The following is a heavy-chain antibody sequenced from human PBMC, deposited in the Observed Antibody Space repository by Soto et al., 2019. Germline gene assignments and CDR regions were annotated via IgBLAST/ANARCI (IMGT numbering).Heavy chain of an antibody. V-gene: IGHV4-30-4*01. Sequence: SETLSLTCTVSGGSISSGDYYWSWIRQPPGKGLEWIGYIYYSGSTYYNPSLKSRVTISVDTSKNRFSLKLSSVTAADTAVYYCARFTAMVYYYYYGMDVWGQGTTVTVSS. J-gene: IGHJ6*02. CDR2: IYYSGST. CDR1: GGSISSGDYY. D-gene: IGHD5-18*01. CDR3: ARFTAMVYYYYYGMDV.